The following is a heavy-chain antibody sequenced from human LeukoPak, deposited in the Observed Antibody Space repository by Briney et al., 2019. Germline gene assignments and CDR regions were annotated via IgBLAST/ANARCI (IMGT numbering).Heavy chain of an antibody. Sequence: GASVKVSCKTSGYTFTNYDINWVRQATGQGLEWMGWIDPKSGRTGYAQKFQGRVTITADKSTSTAYMELSSLRSEDTAVYYCASWFYYYGSGLRGPGIWGQGTMVTVSS. D-gene: IGHD3-10*01. V-gene: IGHV1-8*03. CDR1: GYTFTNYD. CDR3: ASWFYYYGSGLRGPGI. CDR2: IDPKSGRT. J-gene: IGHJ3*02.